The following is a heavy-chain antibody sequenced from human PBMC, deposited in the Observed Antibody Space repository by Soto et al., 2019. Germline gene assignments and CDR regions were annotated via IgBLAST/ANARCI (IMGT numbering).Heavy chain of an antibody. CDR2: IYPCDSDT. CDR3: ARHGSSSTFLDV. Sequence: FSGAGYSFTSYWIGLVRQMHGKGLEWMGIIYPCDSDTRYSPSFQGQVTISADKYISTAYLQWSSLKASETAMYYCARHGSSSTFLDVWGQGTTVTVSS. J-gene: IGHJ6*02. CDR1: GYSFTSYW. V-gene: IGHV5-51*01. D-gene: IGHD6-6*01.